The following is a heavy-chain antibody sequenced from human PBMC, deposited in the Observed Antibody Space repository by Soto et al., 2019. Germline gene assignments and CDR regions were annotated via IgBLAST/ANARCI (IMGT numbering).Heavy chain of an antibody. CDR2: LYYSGNT. J-gene: IGHJ5*02. D-gene: IGHD3-16*01. CDR1: GGSISSYY. Sequence: SETLSLTCTVSGGSISSYYWSWIRQSPGKGLEWIGYLYYSGNTKYDPSLKSRVTISVDTSKNQFFLKLSSVTAADTAVYYCASDTYGSVDYVVWPTHYSCIAPRGQGTLVTVSS. CDR3: ASDTYGSVDYVVWPTHYSCIAP. V-gene: IGHV4-59*08.